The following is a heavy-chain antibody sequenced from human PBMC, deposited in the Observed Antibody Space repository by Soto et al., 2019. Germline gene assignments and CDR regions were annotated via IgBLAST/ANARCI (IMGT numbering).Heavy chain of an antibody. CDR3: ARGGVPALRYYGMDV. J-gene: IGHJ6*02. CDR1: GFTFSSYA. Sequence: PGGSLRLSCAASGFTFSSYAMHWVRQAPGKGLEWVAVISYDGSNKYYADSVKGRFTISRDNSKNTLYLQMNSLRAEDTAVYYCARGGVPALRYYGMDVWGQGTTVTVSS. CDR2: ISYDGSNK. D-gene: IGHD2-2*01. V-gene: IGHV3-30-3*01.